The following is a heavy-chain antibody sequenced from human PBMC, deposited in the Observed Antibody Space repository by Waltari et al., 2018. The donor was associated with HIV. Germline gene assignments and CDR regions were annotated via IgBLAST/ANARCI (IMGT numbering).Heavy chain of an antibody. CDR3: ATEGHYDGSGYYFDY. D-gene: IGHD3-22*01. V-gene: IGHV1-24*01. Sequence: QVQLVQSGTEVKKPGASVKVSCQVSGYTLTELSLHWVLQAQGKGLEWMGGVDPEDGETIYAQKWQGRVTMTEDTSTDTAYMELSSLRSEDTAVYYCATEGHYDGSGYYFDYWGQGTLVTVSS. J-gene: IGHJ4*02. CDR1: GYTLTELS. CDR2: VDPEDGET.